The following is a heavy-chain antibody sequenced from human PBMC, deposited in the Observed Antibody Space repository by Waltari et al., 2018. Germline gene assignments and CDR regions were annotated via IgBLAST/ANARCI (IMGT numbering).Heavy chain of an antibody. CDR1: GFTFSTHG. V-gene: IGHV3-30*18. CDR3: AKDGVGVRAVIPFDY. D-gene: IGHD3-10*01. J-gene: IGHJ4*02. Sequence: QVQLVESGGGVVQPGRSLRLSCAASGFTFSTHGMHWVRQAPGKGLEWVALISYDGSKTFFTDSVKGRFTISRDNSKNMVYLQMNSLRAEDAAIYYCAKDGVGVRAVIPFDYWGQGTLVTVSS. CDR2: ISYDGSKT.